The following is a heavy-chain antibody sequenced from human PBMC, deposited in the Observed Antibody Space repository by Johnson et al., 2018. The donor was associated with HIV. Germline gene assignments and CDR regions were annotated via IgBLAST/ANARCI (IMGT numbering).Heavy chain of an antibody. CDR1: GFTFSDYY. CDR3: ARSIMGAGPFDI. V-gene: IGHV3-11*01. CDR2: ISSSGSTI. Sequence: QMLLVESGGGVVRPGGSLRLSCAASGFTFSDYYMSWIRQAPGKGLEWVSYISSSGSTIYYADSVKGRFTISRDNAKDSLYLQMNSLRAEDTAVYYCARSIMGAGPFDIWSQGTMVSVSS. J-gene: IGHJ3*02.